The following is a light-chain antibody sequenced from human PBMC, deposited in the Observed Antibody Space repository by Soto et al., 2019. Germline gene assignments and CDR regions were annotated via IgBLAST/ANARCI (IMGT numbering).Light chain of an antibody. CDR2: AAT. J-gene: IGKJ2*01. V-gene: IGKV1-9*01. CDR1: QGISSY. CDR3: QHLDRYPYT. Sequence: IQLTKSPSSLSASVGDRVSITCRASQGISSYLAWYQQVPGKAPKLLIYAATTLESGVPSRFSATESGTSFTLTLGSLQAEDSATYYCQHLDRYPYTFGQGTKLEIK.